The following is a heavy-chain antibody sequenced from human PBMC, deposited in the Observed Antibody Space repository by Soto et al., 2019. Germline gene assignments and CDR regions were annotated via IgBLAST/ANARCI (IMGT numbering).Heavy chain of an antibody. CDR1: GGSISGYY. D-gene: IGHD2-21*02. J-gene: IGHJ6*02. Sequence: SETLDLACPVSGGSISGYYWSWIRQPPGKGLEWIGYMYNTGSTVYNPSFKSRVTISVDTSKNQFSLKLNSVTAADTAVYYCARDLWGYCGTDCYPLDVWGQATTVTVSS. V-gene: IGHV4-59*01. CDR3: ARDLWGYCGTDCYPLDV. CDR2: MYNTGST.